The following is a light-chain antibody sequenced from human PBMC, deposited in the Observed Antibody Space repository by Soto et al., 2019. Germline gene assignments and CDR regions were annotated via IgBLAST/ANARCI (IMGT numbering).Light chain of an antibody. V-gene: IGKV3-15*01. CDR2: GAS. J-gene: IGKJ1*01. Sequence: EIVMTQSPATLSVSPGERATLSCRASQSVSSNLAWYQQKPGQAPRLLIYGASTRATGIPARFSGSGSGTEFTLTISSLQSEDFAVFYCQQYGDSPTFGQGTKVDIK. CDR1: QSVSSN. CDR3: QQYGDSPT.